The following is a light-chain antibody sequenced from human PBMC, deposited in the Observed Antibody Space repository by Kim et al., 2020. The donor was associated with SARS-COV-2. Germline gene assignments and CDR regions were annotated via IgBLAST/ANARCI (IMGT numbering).Light chain of an antibody. J-gene: IGLJ1*01. CDR1: SSDVGGNNY. CDR3: SSYTSINTPHYV. Sequence: QSALTQPASVSGSPGQSITISCTGTSSDVGGNNYVSWYQHHPGKAPKLMISDVSKRPSGVSDRFSGSKSGNTASLTISGLQPEDEADYFCSSYTSINTPHYVFGTGTKVTVL. V-gene: IGLV2-14*03. CDR2: DVS.